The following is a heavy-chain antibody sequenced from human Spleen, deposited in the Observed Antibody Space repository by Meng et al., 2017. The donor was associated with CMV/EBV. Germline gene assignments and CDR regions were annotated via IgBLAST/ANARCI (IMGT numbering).Heavy chain of an antibody. CDR2: IYHSGST. Sequence: VSGGSISSSNWWSWVRQPPGKGLEWIGEIYHSGSTNYNPSLKSRVTISVDKSKNQFSLKLSSVTAADTAVYYCARGDGTIFGNWFDPWGQGTLVTVSS. J-gene: IGHJ5*02. CDR3: ARGDGTIFGNWFDP. CDR1: GGSISSSNW. D-gene: IGHD3-3*01. V-gene: IGHV4-4*02.